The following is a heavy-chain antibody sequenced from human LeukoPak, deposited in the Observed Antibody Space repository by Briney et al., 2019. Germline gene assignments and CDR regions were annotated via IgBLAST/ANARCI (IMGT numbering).Heavy chain of an antibody. CDR2: IYHSGST. Sequence: SETLSLTCTVSGYSISSGYYWGWIRQPPGKGLEWIGSIYHSGSTYYNPSLKSRVTISVDTSKNQFSLKLSSVTAADTAVYYCARVSGWYGFFDYWGQGTLVTVSS. V-gene: IGHV4-38-2*02. J-gene: IGHJ4*02. CDR3: ARVSGWYGFFDY. CDR1: GYSISSGYY. D-gene: IGHD6-19*01.